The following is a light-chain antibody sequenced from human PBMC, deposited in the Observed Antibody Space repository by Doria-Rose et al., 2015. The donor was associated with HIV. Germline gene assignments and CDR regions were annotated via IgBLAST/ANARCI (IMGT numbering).Light chain of an antibody. V-gene: IGKV3-20*01. CDR1: QSFSSTY. CDR2: DGS. Sequence: DIVMTQSPRTLSLSPGERATLSCRASQSFSSTYLAWYQQKPGQAPSLLIYDGSTRATGIPDRFSASGSGTDFTLTINRLEPEDFALYYCHQYGTSWTFGQGTKVEI. CDR3: HQYGTSWT. J-gene: IGKJ1*01.